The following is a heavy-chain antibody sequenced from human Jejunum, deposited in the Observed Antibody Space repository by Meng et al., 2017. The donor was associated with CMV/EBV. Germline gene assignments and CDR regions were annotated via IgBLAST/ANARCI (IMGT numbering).Heavy chain of an antibody. V-gene: IGHV3-30*19. CDR3: ARGDKGEVLGSDDLDL. D-gene: IGHD3-16*01. Sequence: TFTPYGMYWVRQARGKGLEWVAVVSYDGGNTYYADSVKGRFTISRDNSKNTLYVQMNSLRPDDTAVYYCARGDKGEVLGSDDLDLWGQGTKVTVSS. CDR2: VSYDGGNT. CDR1: TFTPYG. J-gene: IGHJ3*01.